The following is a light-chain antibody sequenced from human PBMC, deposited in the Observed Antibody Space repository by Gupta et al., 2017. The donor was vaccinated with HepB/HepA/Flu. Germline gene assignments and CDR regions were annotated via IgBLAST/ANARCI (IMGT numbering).Light chain of an antibody. CDR3: CSFAGSLTFEV. V-gene: IGLV2-23*02. CDR1: NTDVGNYNL. Sequence: QSALTQPASVSGSPGQSITISCTGTNTDVGNYNLVSWYQQNPGKAPKFLIYEVNKRPSGVSSRFSGSKSGNSASLTISGLQAEDEADYFCCSFAGSLTFEVFGGGTKVTVL. CDR2: EVN. J-gene: IGLJ3*02.